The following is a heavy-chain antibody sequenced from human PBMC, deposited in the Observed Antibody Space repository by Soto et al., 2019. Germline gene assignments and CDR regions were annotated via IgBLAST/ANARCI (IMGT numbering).Heavy chain of an antibody. CDR3: AKEVRSAQTTWKNFDY. CDR2: ISYDGSNK. J-gene: IGHJ4*02. V-gene: IGHV3-30*18. D-gene: IGHD4-17*01. Sequence: GGSLRLSCAASGFTFSSYGMHWVRQAPGKGLEWVAVISYDGSNKYYADSVKGRFTISRDNSKNTLYLQMNSLRAEDTAVYYCAKEVRSAQTTWKNFDYWGQGTLVTVSS. CDR1: GFTFSSYG.